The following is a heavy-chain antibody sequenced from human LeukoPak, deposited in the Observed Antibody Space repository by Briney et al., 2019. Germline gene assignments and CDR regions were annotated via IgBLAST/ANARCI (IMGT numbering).Heavy chain of an antibody. CDR2: ISSSGTTI. J-gene: IGHJ4*02. Sequence: GESLRLSCAASGFTFSSYSMNWVRQAPGKGLEWVSYISSSGTTIYYAASVKGRFTISRDNAKNSLYLQMNSLRAEDTAVYYCARGYGSGSSHIDYWGQGTLVTVSS. D-gene: IGHD3-10*01. V-gene: IGHV3-48*03. CDR3: ARGYGSGSSHIDY. CDR1: GFTFSSYS.